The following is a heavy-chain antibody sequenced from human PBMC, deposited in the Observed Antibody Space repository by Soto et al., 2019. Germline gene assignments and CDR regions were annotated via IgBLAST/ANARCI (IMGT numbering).Heavy chain of an antibody. V-gene: IGHV3-30*12. Sequence: GGSLRLSCAASGFTLSSYGMHWVRQAPGKGLEWVAVISCDRSNIYYADSVKGRFTISRDNAKNSLYLQMNSLSAEDTAVYYCASQTSGYYYYGMDVWGQGTTVTVSS. CDR1: GFTLSSYG. J-gene: IGHJ6*02. CDR2: ISCDRSNI. CDR3: ASQTSGYYYYGMDV.